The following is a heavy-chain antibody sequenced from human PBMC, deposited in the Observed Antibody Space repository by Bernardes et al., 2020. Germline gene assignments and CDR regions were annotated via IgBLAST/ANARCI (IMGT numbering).Heavy chain of an antibody. V-gene: IGHV4-59*01. D-gene: IGHD1-1*01. CDR3: ARALYNNNWFSVDS. Sequence: SETLSLTCSVSGGSISSYYWSWIRQPPGKGLEWMGYIHRIGTTNYNPSLNSRLIMSLDMSKNQFSLTLSSVTAADTAIYYCARALYNNNWFSVDSWGQGTLVTVSS. CDR1: GGSISSYY. J-gene: IGHJ4*02. CDR2: IHRIGTT.